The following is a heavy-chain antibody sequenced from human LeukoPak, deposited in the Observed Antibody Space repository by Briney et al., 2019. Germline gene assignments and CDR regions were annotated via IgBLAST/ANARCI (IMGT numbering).Heavy chain of an antibody. V-gene: IGHV4-59*02. CDR3: ASSGQCTNGLCRDVGYMDV. CDR1: GGSVTSYY. D-gene: IGHD2-8*01. J-gene: IGHJ6*03. Sequence: SETLSLTCSVSGGSVTSYYWNWVRQTPGKGLEWIGYISNSETTDYGPSFKSRVTLSLDTSKNQFSLKLSSVTAADTAVYYCASSGQCTNGLCRDVGYMDVWGKGTTVTVSS. CDR2: ISNSETT.